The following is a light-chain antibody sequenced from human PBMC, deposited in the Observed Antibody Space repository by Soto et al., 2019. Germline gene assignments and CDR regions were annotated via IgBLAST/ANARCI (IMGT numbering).Light chain of an antibody. CDR3: QQYNNWPL. Sequence: IHMTQSASSLSASVGYRVTISCRASQTISTYLNWYQQKPGKAPKLMIYAASSLQSGVPSRFSGSGSGTDFTLTISSLKSEDFAVYYCQQYNNWPLFGQGTKVDIK. CDR2: AAS. CDR1: QTISTY. J-gene: IGKJ1*01. V-gene: IGKV1-39*01.